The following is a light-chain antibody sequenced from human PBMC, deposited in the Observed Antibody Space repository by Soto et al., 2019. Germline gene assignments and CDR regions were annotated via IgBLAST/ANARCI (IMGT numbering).Light chain of an antibody. CDR3: QQYGTSPPLT. CDR2: GAS. CDR1: QIVTNNW. J-gene: IGKJ4*01. V-gene: IGKV3-20*01. Sequence: EIVLTQSPATLSLSPGDRATLSCRASQIVTNNWSGWYQQKPGQAPRLLLYGASTRAVGIPDRFSGSGSGTDFTLTISRLEPEDFAVYYCQQYGTSPPLTFGGGTKVEIK.